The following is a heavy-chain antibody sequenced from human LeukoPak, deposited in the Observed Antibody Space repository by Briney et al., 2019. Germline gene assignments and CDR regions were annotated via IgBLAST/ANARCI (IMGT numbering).Heavy chain of an antibody. V-gene: IGHV3-21*01. CDR3: ARGLGGVAFDI. J-gene: IGHJ3*02. CDR1: GFTFSSYS. CDR2: ISSSSSYI. Sequence: GGSLRLSCAASGFTFSSYSMNWVRQAPGKGLEWVSSISSSSSYIYYADSVMGRFTISRDNAKNSLYLQMNSLRAEDTAVYYCARGLGGVAFDIWGQGTMVTVSS. D-gene: IGHD1-26*01.